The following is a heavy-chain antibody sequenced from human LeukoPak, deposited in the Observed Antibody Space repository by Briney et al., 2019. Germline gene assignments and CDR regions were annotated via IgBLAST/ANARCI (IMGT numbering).Heavy chain of an antibody. Sequence: SQTLSLTCTVSGGSISSGDYYWSWIRQPPGKGLEWIGYIYYSGSTYYNPSLKSRVTISVDTSKNQFSLKLSSVTAADTAVYYCARAVVATALRAYFDYWGQGTLVTVSS. J-gene: IGHJ4*02. V-gene: IGHV4-30-4*01. D-gene: IGHD5-12*01. CDR2: IYYSGST. CDR3: ARAVVATALRAYFDY. CDR1: GGSISSGDYY.